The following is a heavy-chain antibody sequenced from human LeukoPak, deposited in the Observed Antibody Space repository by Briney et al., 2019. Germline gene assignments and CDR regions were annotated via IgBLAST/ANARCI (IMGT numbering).Heavy chain of an antibody. Sequence: TSVKVSCKASGYTFTGYYIYWVRQTPGQGLEWMGWINPNSGDTDYTQKFQGRVTMTRDTSISTAYMELSRLRSDDTAVYYCARDYSRYFDFWGQGTLVTVSS. CDR2: INPNSGDT. J-gene: IGHJ4*02. CDR1: GYTFTGYY. V-gene: IGHV1-2*02. D-gene: IGHD4-11*01. CDR3: ARDYSRYFDF.